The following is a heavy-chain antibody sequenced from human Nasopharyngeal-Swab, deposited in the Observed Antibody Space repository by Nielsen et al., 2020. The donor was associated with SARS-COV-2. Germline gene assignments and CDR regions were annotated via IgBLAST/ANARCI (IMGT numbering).Heavy chain of an antibody. J-gene: IGHJ4*02. V-gene: IGHV3-73*01. CDR2: IGDKDHNYAT. CDR1: GFTFSASA. CDR3: TTDFYFDY. Sequence: GGSLRLSCAASGFTFSASAIHWVRQAPGKGLEWVSRIGDKDHNYATTYGASVQGRFTIYRDDSKNTAFLQMDSLKTEDTALYYCTTDFYFDYWGQGTLVTVSS.